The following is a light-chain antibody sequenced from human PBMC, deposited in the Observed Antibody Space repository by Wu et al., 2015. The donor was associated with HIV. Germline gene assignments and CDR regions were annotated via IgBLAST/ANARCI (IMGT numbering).Light chain of an antibody. CDR1: QSISTW. CDR3: QQYSSYPLT. V-gene: IGKV1-5*03. Sequence: IQMTQSPSTLSASVGDRVTITCRASQSISTWLAWYQQKPGKAPKFLISKASSLESGVPSRFSGSGFGTEFTLTISSLQPDDFATYYCQQYSSYPLTFGGGTKVEIK. J-gene: IGKJ4*01. CDR2: KAS.